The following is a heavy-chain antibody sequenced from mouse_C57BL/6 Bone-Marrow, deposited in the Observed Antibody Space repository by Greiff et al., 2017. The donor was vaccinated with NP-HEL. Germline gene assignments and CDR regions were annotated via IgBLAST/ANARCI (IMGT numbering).Heavy chain of an antibody. J-gene: IGHJ1*03. CDR1: GYTFTSYW. Sequence: QVQLKESGAELVKPGASVKLSCKASGYTFTSYWMHWVKQRPGRGLEWIGRIDPNSGGTKYNEKFKSKATLTVDKPSSTAYMQLSSLTSEDSAVYYCARGGALYYGSSYEYFDVWGTGTTVTVSS. V-gene: IGHV1-72*01. D-gene: IGHD1-1*01. CDR2: IDPNSGGT. CDR3: ARGGALYYGSSYEYFDV.